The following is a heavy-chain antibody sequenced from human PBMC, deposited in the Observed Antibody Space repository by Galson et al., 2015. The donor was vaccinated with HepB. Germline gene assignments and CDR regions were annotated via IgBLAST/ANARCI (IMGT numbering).Heavy chain of an antibody. CDR2: ISGSGGST. V-gene: IGHV3-23*01. D-gene: IGHD2-15*01. Sequence: SLRLSCAASGFTFNSYAMSWARQAPGKGLEWVSVISGSGGSTYYADPVKGRFTISRDNSKNTVYLQMNSLRAEDTAVYYCAKETLRAFDIWGQGTMVTVYS. CDR1: GFTFNSYA. J-gene: IGHJ3*02. CDR3: AKETLRAFDI.